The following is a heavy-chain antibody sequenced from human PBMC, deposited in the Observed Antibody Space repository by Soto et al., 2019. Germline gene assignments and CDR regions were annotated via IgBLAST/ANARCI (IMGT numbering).Heavy chain of an antibody. J-gene: IGHJ4*02. CDR3: ARGGYFDSSNYLAY. V-gene: IGHV1-3*01. D-gene: IGHD3-22*01. CDR1: GYTFTSYG. Sequence: ASVKVSCKASGYTFTSYGINWVRQAPGRGPEWMGWINPGNGNTKYSQQFQGRVIMDRDTSASTAYMELSSLRSEDTAVYYCARGGYFDSSNYLAYWGLGTLVTVSS. CDR2: INPGNGNT.